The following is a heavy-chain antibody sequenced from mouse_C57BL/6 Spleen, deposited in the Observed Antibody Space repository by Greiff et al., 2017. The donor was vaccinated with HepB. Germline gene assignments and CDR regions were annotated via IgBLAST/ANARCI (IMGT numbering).Heavy chain of an antibody. CDR1: GYTFTSYW. V-gene: IGHV1-55*01. Sequence: QVQLQQPGAELVKPGASVKMSCKASGYTFTSYWITWVKQRPGQGLEWIGDIYPGSGSTNYNEKFKSKATLTVDTSSSTAYMQLSSLTSEDSAVYYCARSGYYGNYSWYFDVWGTGTTVTVSS. CDR3: ARSGYYGNYSWYFDV. D-gene: IGHD2-1*01. CDR2: IYPGSGST. J-gene: IGHJ1*03.